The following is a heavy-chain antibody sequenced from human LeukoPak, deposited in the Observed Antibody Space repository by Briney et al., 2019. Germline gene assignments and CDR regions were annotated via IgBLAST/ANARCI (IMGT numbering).Heavy chain of an antibody. CDR1: GGSISSSSYY. V-gene: IGHV4-39*01. CDR3: ARHIAAAHYYYYYMDV. Sequence: SETLSLTCTVSGGSISSSSYYWGWIRQPPGKGREWIGSIYYSGSTYYNSSLKSRVTISVDTSKNQFSLKLSSVTAADTAVYYCARHIAAAHYYYYYMDVWGKGTTVTVSS. J-gene: IGHJ6*03. CDR2: IYYSGST. D-gene: IGHD6-13*01.